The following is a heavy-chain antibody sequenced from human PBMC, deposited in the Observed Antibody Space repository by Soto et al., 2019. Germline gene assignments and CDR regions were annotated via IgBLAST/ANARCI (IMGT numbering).Heavy chain of an antibody. V-gene: IGHV3-23*01. D-gene: IGHD3-3*01. J-gene: IGHJ6*02. CDR2: ISGSGGSA. Sequence: EVQVLESGGGLVQPGGSLRLSCVASGFTFSNYAMNWVRQAPGKGLEWGSSISGSGGSAYYADSVKGRFTISRDSSKNTMYLQMNSLRPEDTAVYYCAKGNYYDFWSGYYGGDYYYYGMDVWGQGTTVTVSS. CDR3: AKGNYYDFWSGYYGGDYYYYGMDV. CDR1: GFTFSNYA.